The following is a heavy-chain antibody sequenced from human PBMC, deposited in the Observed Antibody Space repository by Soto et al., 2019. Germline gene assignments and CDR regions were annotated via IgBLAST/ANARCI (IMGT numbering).Heavy chain of an antibody. CDR2: ISGSGGST. Sequence: LRLSCAASGFTFSSYAMSWVRQAPGKGLEWVSAISGSGGSTYYADSVEGRFTISRDNSKNTLYLQMNSLRAEDTAVYYCAKAPGEMATISHFDYWGQGTLVTVSS. CDR3: AKAPGEMATISHFDY. J-gene: IGHJ4*02. D-gene: IGHD5-12*01. CDR1: GFTFSSYA. V-gene: IGHV3-23*01.